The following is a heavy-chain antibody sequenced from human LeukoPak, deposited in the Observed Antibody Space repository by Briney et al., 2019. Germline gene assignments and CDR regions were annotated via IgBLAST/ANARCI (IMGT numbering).Heavy chain of an antibody. CDR1: GFTFSNYV. Sequence: GGSLRLSCAASGFTFSNYVMSWVRQAPGEGLEWVSTNADSLKGRLTISRDNSKNTLYLQMSSLRADDTAVYYCTKGGWGTVLDYWGQGTLVTVSS. J-gene: IGHJ4*02. CDR3: TKGGWGTVLDY. D-gene: IGHD3-10*01. V-gene: IGHV3-23*01.